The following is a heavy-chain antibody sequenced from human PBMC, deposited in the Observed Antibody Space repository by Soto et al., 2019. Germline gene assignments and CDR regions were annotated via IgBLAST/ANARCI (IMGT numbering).Heavy chain of an antibody. J-gene: IGHJ4*02. CDR2: IYYSGST. D-gene: IGHD6-13*01. CDR1: GGSISSSSYY. Sequence: SETLSLTCAVYGGSISSSSYYWGWIRQPPGKGLEWIGSIYYSGSTYYNPSLKSRVTISVDTSKNQFSLKLSSVTAADTAVYYCARHMIAAASSYYFDYWGQGTLVTVSS. V-gene: IGHV4-39*01. CDR3: ARHMIAAASSYYFDY.